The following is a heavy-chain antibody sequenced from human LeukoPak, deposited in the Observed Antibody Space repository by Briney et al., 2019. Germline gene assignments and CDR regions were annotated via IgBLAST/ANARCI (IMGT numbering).Heavy chain of an antibody. Sequence: GGSLRLSCAASGFTFSSYEMNWVRQAPGKGLEWVSYISSSGSTIYYADSVKGRFTISRDNAKNSLYLQMNSLRAEDTAVYYCAGDRDSYGIFDYWGQGTLVTVSS. D-gene: IGHD5-18*01. CDR3: AGDRDSYGIFDY. CDR1: GFTFSSYE. V-gene: IGHV3-48*03. J-gene: IGHJ4*02. CDR2: ISSSGSTI.